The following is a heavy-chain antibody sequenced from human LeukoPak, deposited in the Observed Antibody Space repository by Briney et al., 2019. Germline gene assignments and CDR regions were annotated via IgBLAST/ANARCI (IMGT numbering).Heavy chain of an antibody. J-gene: IGHJ4*02. V-gene: IGHV4-59*01. CDR2: IYYSGST. CDR3: AKDPHPTLTEDA. Sequence: PSETLSLTCTVSGGCISSYYWSWIRRPPGKGLEWIGYIYYSGSTNYNPSLKSRVTISVDTSKNQFSLKLSSVTAADTAVYYCAKDPHPTLTEDAWGQGTLVTVSS. CDR1: GGCISSYY. D-gene: IGHD4-17*01.